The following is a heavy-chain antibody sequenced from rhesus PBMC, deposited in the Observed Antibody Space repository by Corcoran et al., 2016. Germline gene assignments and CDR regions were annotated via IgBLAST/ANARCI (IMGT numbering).Heavy chain of an antibody. CDR3: ARSWGYHFDY. Sequence: QVQLQESGPGLVKPSETLSLTCAVSGGSISSGYYYWSWIRQPPGKGLEWIGYIGGSSGSTNYNPSLKSRVTISKDTSKNQFSLKLSSVTAADTAVYYCARSWGYHFDYWGQGVLVTVSS. V-gene: IGHV4S17*01. D-gene: IGHD5-42*01. CDR2: IGGSSGST. J-gene: IGHJ4*01. CDR1: GGSISSGYYY.